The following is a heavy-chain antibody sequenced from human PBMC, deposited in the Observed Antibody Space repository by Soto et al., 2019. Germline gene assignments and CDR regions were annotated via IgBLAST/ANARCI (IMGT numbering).Heavy chain of an antibody. CDR2: GFYGGRT. CDR3: ARHGAYSTSVYYYYGMDV. D-gene: IGHD6-13*01. CDR1: GGFINNSAYY. V-gene: IGHV4-39*01. J-gene: IGHJ6*02. Sequence: SETLSLTCTVSGGFINNSAYYWGWIRQSPGKGLDWIASGFYGGRTYYKPSLQSRVTFSLDTSKSRLSLELSSVTAADTAVYYCARHGAYSTSVYYYYGMDVWGQGTTVTVSS.